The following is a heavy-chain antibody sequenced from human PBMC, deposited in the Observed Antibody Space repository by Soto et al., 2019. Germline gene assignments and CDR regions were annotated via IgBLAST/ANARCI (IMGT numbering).Heavy chain of an antibody. CDR2: ISSSGSYT. J-gene: IGHJ5*01. CDR1: GDIVSRYQ. Sequence: CGDIVSRYQMKKIRQAPGKGLEWVSYISSSGSYTNYADSVKGRFTISRDNAKNSLYLHINSLRAEDTAVYYCPRAIVFFHDTVTTEMYTLSLLDS. CDR3: PRAIVFFHDTVTTEMYTLSLLDS. D-gene: IGHD4-17*01. V-gene: IGHV3-11*06.